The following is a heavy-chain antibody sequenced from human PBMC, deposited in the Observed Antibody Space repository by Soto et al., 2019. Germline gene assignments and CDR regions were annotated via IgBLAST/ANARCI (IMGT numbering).Heavy chain of an antibody. CDR3: ARPKDYDDCLDL. CDR2: VNAGNGNT. Sequence: RHSLHPAPGQRLEWMGWVNAGNGNTKYSQKFQGRVTFTRDTSANTAYMELSSLISEDTAVYYCARPKDYDDCLDLWGQGTLVTVSS. V-gene: IGHV1-3*01. J-gene: IGHJ4*02. D-gene: IGHD3-22*01.